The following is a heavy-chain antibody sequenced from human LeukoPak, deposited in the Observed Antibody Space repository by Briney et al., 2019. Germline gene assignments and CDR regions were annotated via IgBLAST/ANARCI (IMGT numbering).Heavy chain of an antibody. Sequence: PSETLSLTCAVYGGSFSGYYWSWIRQPPGKGLEWIGEINHSGSTNYNPSLKSRVTISVDPSKNQFSLKLSSVTAADTAVYYCARGKRGYSRGTYCDYWGQGTLVTVSS. CDR3: ARGKRGYSRGTYCDY. CDR1: GGSFSGYY. V-gene: IGHV4-34*01. CDR2: INHSGST. D-gene: IGHD5-18*01. J-gene: IGHJ4*02.